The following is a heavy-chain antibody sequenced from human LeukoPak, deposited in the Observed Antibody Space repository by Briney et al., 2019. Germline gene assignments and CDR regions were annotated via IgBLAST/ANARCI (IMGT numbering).Heavy chain of an antibody. D-gene: IGHD6-13*01. CDR3: ARGGYSSSWFYYGMDV. Sequence: GASVKVSCKASGYTFTGYYMHWVRQAPGQGLEWMGWANPNSGGTNYAQKFQGRVTMTRDTSISTAYMELSRLRSDDTAVYYCARGGYSSSWFYYGMDVWGQGTTVTVSS. V-gene: IGHV1-2*02. J-gene: IGHJ6*02. CDR1: GYTFTGYY. CDR2: ANPNSGGT.